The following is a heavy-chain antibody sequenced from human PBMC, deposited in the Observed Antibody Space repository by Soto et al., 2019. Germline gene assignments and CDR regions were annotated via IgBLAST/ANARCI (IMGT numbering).Heavy chain of an antibody. V-gene: IGHV4-30-2*03. CDR2: IYYSGST. CDR1: GGSISSGGYS. J-gene: IGHJ4*02. CDR3: ARQYYFGSGSYYNRLFDF. Sequence: SETLSLTCAVSGGSISSGGYSWSWIRQPPGKGLEWIGYIYYSGSTYYNPSLKRRVTISVDTAKNQFSLKLSSVTAADTAVYYCARQYYFGSGSYYNRLFDFWGQGTLVTVSS. D-gene: IGHD3-10*01.